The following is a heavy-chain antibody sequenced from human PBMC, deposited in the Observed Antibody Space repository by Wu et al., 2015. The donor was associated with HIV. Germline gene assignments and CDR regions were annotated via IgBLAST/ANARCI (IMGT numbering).Heavy chain of an antibody. CDR2: INPNSGGT. J-gene: IGHJ6*02. V-gene: IGHV1-2*02. CDR1: GYTFTGYY. D-gene: IGHD4-23*01. Sequence: QVQLVQSGAEVKKPGASVKVSCKASGYTFTGYYMHWVRQAPGQGLEWMGWINPNSGGTNYAQKFQGRVTMTRDTSISTAYMELSRLRSDDTAVYYCARDFIEVVRDYYYGMDVWGQGTTVTVSS. CDR3: ARDFIEVVRDYYYGMDV.